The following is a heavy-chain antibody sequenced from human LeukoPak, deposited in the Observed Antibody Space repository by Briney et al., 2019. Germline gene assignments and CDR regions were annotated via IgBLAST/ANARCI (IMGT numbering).Heavy chain of an antibody. CDR3: ARARAHLKYYYDNSGYYYFDY. CDR1: GGSISSSSYY. Sequence: PSETLSLTCTVSGGSISSSSYYWGWIRQPPGKGLEWIGSIYCSGSTYYNPSLKSRVTISVDTSKNQFSLKLSSVTAADTAVYYCARARAHLKYYYDNSGYYYFDYWGQGTLVTVSS. D-gene: IGHD3-22*01. CDR2: IYCSGST. J-gene: IGHJ4*02. V-gene: IGHV4-39*01.